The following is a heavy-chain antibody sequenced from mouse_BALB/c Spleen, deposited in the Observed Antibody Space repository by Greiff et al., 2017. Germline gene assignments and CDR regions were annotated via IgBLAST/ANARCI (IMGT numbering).Heavy chain of an antibody. CDR2: INPSNGGT. Sequence: QVQLQQSGAELVKPGASVKLSCKASGYTFTSYYMYWVKQRPGQGLEWIGEINPSNGGTNFNEKFKSKAKLTAVTSTSTAYMELSSLTNEDSAVYYCTRNYYGNYGAAMDYWGQGTSVTVSS. D-gene: IGHD2-1*01. CDR3: TRNYYGNYGAAMDY. CDR1: GYTFTSYY. J-gene: IGHJ4*01. V-gene: IGHV1-53*01.